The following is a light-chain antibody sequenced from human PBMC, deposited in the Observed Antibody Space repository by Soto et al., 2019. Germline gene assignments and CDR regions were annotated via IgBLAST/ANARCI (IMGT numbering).Light chain of an antibody. CDR2: DAS. Sequence: EIVMTQSPATLSMSPGETATLSCRASQSVSNNLVWYQQKPGQAPRLLIYDASTRATGIPARLSGSGSGTEFSLIISSLQSEDFAVYYCQQHYEWLTFGGGTKVEI. CDR3: QQHYEWLT. V-gene: IGKV3-15*01. CDR1: QSVSNN. J-gene: IGKJ4*01.